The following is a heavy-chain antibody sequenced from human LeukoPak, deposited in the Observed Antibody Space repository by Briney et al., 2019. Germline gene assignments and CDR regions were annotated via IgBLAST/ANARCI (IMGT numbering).Heavy chain of an antibody. CDR3: ARQNWNDAGAFDI. CDR2: INPNSGGT. CDR1: GYTFTYYY. Sequence: ASVKVSCKASGYTFTYYYMYWVRQAPGQGLEWMGWINPNSGGTNYAQKFQGRVTMTRDTSISTAYMELSRLRSDDTAVYYCARQNWNDAGAFDIWGQGTMVTVSS. J-gene: IGHJ3*02. V-gene: IGHV1-2*02. D-gene: IGHD1-1*01.